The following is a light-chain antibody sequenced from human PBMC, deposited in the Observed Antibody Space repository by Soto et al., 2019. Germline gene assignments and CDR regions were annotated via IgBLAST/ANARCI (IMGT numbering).Light chain of an antibody. CDR1: SSDVGGYNY. Sequence: QSVLTQPASVSGSPGQSVTISCTGTSSDVGGYNYVSWYQQHPGKAPKLMIYDVSNRPSGVSNRFSGSKSGNTASLTISGLKAEDEADYYCSPYTSSRGVFGTGTKVTVL. V-gene: IGLV2-14*01. CDR3: SPYTSSRGV. CDR2: DVS. J-gene: IGLJ1*01.